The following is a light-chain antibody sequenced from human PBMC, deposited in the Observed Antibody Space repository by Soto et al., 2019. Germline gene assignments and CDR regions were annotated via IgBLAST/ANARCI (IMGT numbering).Light chain of an antibody. CDR1: SSDIGGYTY. Sequence: QSVLTPPASVSGSPGQSITISCTGTSSDIGGYTYVSWYQQHPGKAPKLLIYEVSNRPSGVSNRFSGSKSDNTASLTISGLQAEDEADYYCSSYTISSTYVFGTGTKVTVL. J-gene: IGLJ1*01. CDR2: EVS. V-gene: IGLV2-14*01. CDR3: SSYTISSTYV.